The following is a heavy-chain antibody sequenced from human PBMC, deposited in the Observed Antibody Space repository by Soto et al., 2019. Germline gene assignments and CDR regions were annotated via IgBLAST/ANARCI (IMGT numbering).Heavy chain of an antibody. J-gene: IGHJ4*02. CDR2: IMPFFGSG. CDR3: ARDKGGYYSHFVS. D-gene: IGHD3-22*01. Sequence: QVHLVQSGAEVKKPGSSVKVSCKAIGGTFSSYAFSWVRQAPGQGLEWMGGIMPFFGSGNYAQKFQGRVNINADESTSSVYLELSSLRSEDTAVYYCARDKGGYYSHFVSWGQGTLVTVSS. V-gene: IGHV1-69*01. CDR1: GGTFSSYA.